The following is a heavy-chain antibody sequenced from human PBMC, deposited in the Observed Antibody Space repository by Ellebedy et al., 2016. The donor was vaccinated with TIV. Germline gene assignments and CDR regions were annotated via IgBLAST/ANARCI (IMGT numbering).Heavy chain of an antibody. CDR1: GFTFSTYC. Sequence: GESLKISCAASGFTFSTYCMDWVRQAPGKGLEWVSYISSSSSTIYYADSVKGRFTISRDNAKNSLYLQMNRLRAEDTAVYYCARAGSRATLGSYYDFWSGYPTEYFQHWGQGTLVTVSS. J-gene: IGHJ1*01. CDR3: ARAGSRATLGSYYDFWSGYPTEYFQH. V-gene: IGHV3-48*01. D-gene: IGHD3-3*01. CDR2: ISSSSSTI.